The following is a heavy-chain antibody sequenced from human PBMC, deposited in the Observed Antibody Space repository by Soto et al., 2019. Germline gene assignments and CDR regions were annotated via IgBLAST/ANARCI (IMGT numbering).Heavy chain of an antibody. Sequence: ASVKVSCKASGYTFTSYDINWVRQATGQGLEWMGWMNPNRGNTGYAQNVKGRVTMTRNTSISTAYMELSTLRSEAPAVYYCERGHCSAGSGFLGGWLDKWGQGTLVTVSS. CDR2: MNPNRGNT. J-gene: IGHJ4*02. CDR1: GYTFTSYD. V-gene: IGHV1-8*01. D-gene: IGHD2-15*01. CDR3: ERGHCSAGSGFLGGWLDK.